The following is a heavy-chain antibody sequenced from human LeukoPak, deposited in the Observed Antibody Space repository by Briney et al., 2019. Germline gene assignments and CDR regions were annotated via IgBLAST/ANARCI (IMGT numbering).Heavy chain of an antibody. V-gene: IGHV4-59*01. CDR2: IYYSGST. CDR3: ARGRWDYDILTGYYADY. D-gene: IGHD3-9*01. Sequence: SETLSLTCTVSGGSISSYYWSWIRQPPGKGLEWIGYIYYSGSTNYNPSLKSRVTISVDTSKNQFSLKLSSVTAADTAVYYCARGRWDYDILTGYYADYWGQGTLVTVSS. J-gene: IGHJ4*02. CDR1: GGSISSYY.